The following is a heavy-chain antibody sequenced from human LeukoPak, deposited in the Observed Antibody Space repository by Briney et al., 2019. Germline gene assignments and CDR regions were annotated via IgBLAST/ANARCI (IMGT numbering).Heavy chain of an antibody. V-gene: IGHV4-30-4*01. Sequence: PSESLCLTCTVSGGSICSGDYYCSWIRQPPGKGLGWIGYVYYSGSTYYNTSLKSRVTISEDTSKNQFSLKLSSVTAADTAVYYCARAKSGWYAGAFTFDYWGQGTLVTVSS. J-gene: IGHJ4*02. CDR3: ARAKSGWYAGAFTFDY. CDR1: GGSICSGDYY. D-gene: IGHD6-19*01. CDR2: VYYSGST.